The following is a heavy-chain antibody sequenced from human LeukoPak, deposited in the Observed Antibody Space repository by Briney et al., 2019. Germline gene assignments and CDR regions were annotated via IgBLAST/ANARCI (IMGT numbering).Heavy chain of an antibody. J-gene: IGHJ4*02. CDR2: VHLSGAS. V-gene: IGHV4-4*02. Sequence: SETLSLTCAVSGGSILTTNWWSWDRQPPGKGLEWIGEVHLSGASNYNPSLKSRVSMSIDNSKNQLSLKLTSVTAADTAIYYCARESGAFCPFGFWGQGTLVTVSS. CDR3: ARESGAFCPFGF. CDR1: GGSILTTNW. D-gene: IGHD1-26*01.